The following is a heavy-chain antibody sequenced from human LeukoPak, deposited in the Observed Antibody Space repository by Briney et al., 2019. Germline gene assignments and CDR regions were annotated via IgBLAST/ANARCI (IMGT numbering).Heavy chain of an antibody. CDR2: ISAYNGNT. D-gene: IGHD3-3*01. V-gene: IGHV1-18*01. Sequence: ASVKVSCRASGYTFTSYGISWVRQAPGQGLEWMGWISAYNGNTNYAQKLQGRVTMTTDTSTSTAYMELRSLRSDDTAVYYCARDIGYYDFWSGYYHRAYYFDYWGQGTLVTVSS. CDR1: GYTFTSYG. CDR3: ARDIGYYDFWSGYYHRAYYFDY. J-gene: IGHJ4*02.